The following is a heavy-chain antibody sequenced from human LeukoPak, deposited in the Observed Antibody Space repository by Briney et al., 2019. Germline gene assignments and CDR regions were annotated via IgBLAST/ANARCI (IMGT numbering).Heavy chain of an antibody. D-gene: IGHD6-13*01. V-gene: IGHV3-7*03. J-gene: IGHJ6*03. Sequence: GGSLRLSCAASGFTFSSYWMTWVRQAPGKGLEWVANIKQDGSEKYYLDSVEGRFTISRDNAKNSLYLQMNSLRAEDTALYYCARDLEGIAAAGYYYYMDVWGKGTTVTVSS. CDR1: GFTFSSYW. CDR3: ARDLEGIAAAGYYYYMDV. CDR2: IKQDGSEK.